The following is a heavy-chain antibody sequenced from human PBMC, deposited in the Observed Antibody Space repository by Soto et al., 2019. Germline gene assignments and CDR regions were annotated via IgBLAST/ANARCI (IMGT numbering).Heavy chain of an antibody. D-gene: IGHD4-17*01. CDR3: ARPTTDATTPYYYYMDV. V-gene: IGHV1-8*01. CDR2: MNPNSGNT. Sequence: ASVKVSCKASGYNFTSYDINWVRQATGQGLEWMGWMNPNSGNTGYAQKFQGRVTMTRNTSISTAYMELSSLRSEDTAVYYCARPTTDATTPYYYYMDVWGKGTTVTVSS. CDR1: GYNFTSYD. J-gene: IGHJ6*03.